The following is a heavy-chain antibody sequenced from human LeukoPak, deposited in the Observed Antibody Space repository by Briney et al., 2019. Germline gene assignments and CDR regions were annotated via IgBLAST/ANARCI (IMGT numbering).Heavy chain of an antibody. CDR1: GGSISSHY. CDR3: ASITEFEEGGDCLDV. CDR2: IYYSGST. J-gene: IGHJ3*01. Sequence: SETLSLTCTVSGGSISSHYWTWIRQPPGKGLEWIGYIYYSGSTNYNPSLKSRVTISVDTSKNQFSLKLSSVTAADTAVYYCASITEFEEGGDCLDVWGQGTMVTVSS. V-gene: IGHV4-59*11. D-gene: IGHD2-21*02.